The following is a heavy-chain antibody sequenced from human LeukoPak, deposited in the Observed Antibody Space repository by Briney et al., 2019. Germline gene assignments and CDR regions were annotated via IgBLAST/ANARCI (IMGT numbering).Heavy chain of an antibody. CDR3: ARVNGAVAGTSLFDY. V-gene: IGHV1-46*01. Sequence: ASVKVSCKASGYTFTSYYMHWVRQAPGQGLEWMGIINPSGGSTSYAQKFQGRVTMTRDTSTSTVYMELSSLRSEDTAVYYCARVNGAVAGTSLFDYWGQGTLVTVSS. CDR2: INPSGGST. J-gene: IGHJ4*02. D-gene: IGHD6-19*01. CDR1: GYTFTSYY.